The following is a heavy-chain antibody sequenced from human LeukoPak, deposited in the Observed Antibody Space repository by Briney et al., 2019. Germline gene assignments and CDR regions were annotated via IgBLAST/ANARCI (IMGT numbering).Heavy chain of an antibody. D-gene: IGHD2-2*01. CDR1: GYRFTSYW. CDR2: IYPGDSDA. V-gene: IGHV5-51*01. Sequence: PGESLKISCKRSGYRFTSYWIGWVRQLPGKGLEWMGLIYPGDSDARYSPSFQGQVTISADKSITTAYLQWSSLKASDTAMYYCARHFGGSTSHAFDIWGQGTMVTVSS. CDR3: ARHFGGSTSHAFDI. J-gene: IGHJ3*02.